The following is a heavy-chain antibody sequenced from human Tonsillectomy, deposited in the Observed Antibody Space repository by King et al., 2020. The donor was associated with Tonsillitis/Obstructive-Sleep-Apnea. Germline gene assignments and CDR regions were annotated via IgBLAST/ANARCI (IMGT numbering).Heavy chain of an antibody. CDR3: ARGAGYYSYYMDV. J-gene: IGHJ6*03. Sequence: VQLVESGGGLVQPGGSLRLSCAASGFTFSSYAMHWVRQAPGKGLEYVSAISSNGGSTYYANSVKGRFTISRDNSKNTLYLQMGSLRAEDMAVYYCARGAGYYSYYMDVWGKGTTVTVSS. V-gene: IGHV3-64*01. CDR2: ISSNGGST. CDR1: GFTFSSYA. D-gene: IGHD3-10*01.